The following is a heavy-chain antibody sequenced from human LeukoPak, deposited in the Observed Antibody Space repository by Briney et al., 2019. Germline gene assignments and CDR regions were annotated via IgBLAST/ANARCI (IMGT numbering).Heavy chain of an antibody. V-gene: IGHV3-53*01. CDR2: IYSGGST. CDR3: ASMIVATSRGTVTSYDAFDI. J-gene: IGHJ3*02. CDR1: GFTVSSNY. Sequence: PGGSLRLSCAASGFTVSSNYMSCVRQAPGKGLEWVSVIYSGGSTYYADSVKGRFTISRDNSKNTLYLQMNSLRAEDTAVYYCASMIVATSRGTVTSYDAFDIWGQGTMVTVSS. D-gene: IGHD4-17*01.